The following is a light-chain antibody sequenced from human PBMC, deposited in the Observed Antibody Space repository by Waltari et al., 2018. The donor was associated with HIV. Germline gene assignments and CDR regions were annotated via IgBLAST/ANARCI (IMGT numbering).Light chain of an antibody. J-gene: IGKJ5*01. V-gene: IGKV1-16*02. Sequence: DIQMTQSPSSLSASVGDRVTITCRASHDISNYLAWFQQRPGEAPKSLIYAASTLQSGVPSKFRGSGSETYFTLTINSLQSEDSATYYCQQYNGYPLTFGQGTRLEIK. CDR1: HDISNY. CDR3: QQYNGYPLT. CDR2: AAS.